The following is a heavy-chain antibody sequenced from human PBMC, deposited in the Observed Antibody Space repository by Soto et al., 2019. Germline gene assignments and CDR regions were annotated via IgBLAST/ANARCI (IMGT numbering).Heavy chain of an antibody. D-gene: IGHD5-18*01. CDR1: GGSISSGGYY. CDR2: IYYSGST. V-gene: IGHV4-31*03. CDR3: ASLKRGYSYGYFDY. J-gene: IGHJ4*02. Sequence: SETLSLTCTVSGGSISSGGYYWSWIRQHPGKGLEWIGYIYYSGSTYYNPSLKSRVTISVDTSKNQFSLKLSSVTAADTAVYYCASLKRGYSYGYFDYWGQGTLVTVSS.